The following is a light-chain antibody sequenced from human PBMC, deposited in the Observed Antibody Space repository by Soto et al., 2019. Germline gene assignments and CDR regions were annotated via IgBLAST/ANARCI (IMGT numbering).Light chain of an antibody. V-gene: IGLV2-11*01. CDR3: CSYAGDYTWV. Sequence: QSALTQPRSVSGSPGQSVTISCTGTSSDVGGHDHVSWSQHHPGKAPKGLIYDVRKRPSGVPDRFSGSKSGNTASLTISGLQADDEADYYCCSYAGDYTWVFGGGTQLTVL. CDR2: DVR. CDR1: SSDVGGHDH. J-gene: IGLJ3*02.